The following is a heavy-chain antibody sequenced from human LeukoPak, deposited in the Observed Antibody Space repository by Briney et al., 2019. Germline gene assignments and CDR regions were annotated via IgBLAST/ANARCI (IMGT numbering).Heavy chain of an antibody. J-gene: IGHJ4*02. CDR1: GGSFSGYY. CDR2: VNQSEST. V-gene: IGHV4-34*01. CDR3: ARANRGTHAAHAGEEDYFDY. D-gene: IGHD6-13*01. Sequence: SETLSLTCAVYGGSFSGYYWSWIRQPPAKGLELMWEVNQSESTNYNQSLKSRVTISVDTSKNQFSLKLSSVTAADTAVYYCARANRGTHAAHAGEEDYFDYWGQGTLVTVSS.